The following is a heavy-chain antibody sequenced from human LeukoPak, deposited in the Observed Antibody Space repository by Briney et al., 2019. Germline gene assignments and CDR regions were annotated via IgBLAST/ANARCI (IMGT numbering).Heavy chain of an antibody. D-gene: IGHD3-16*01. V-gene: IGHV3-23*01. J-gene: IGHJ4*02. CDR3: AKRLDLGSRPGEEYFDY. CDR2: ISGSGGST. Sequence: GGSLRLSCAASGFTFSSYAMSWVRQAPGKGLEWVSAISGSGGSTYYADSVKGRFTISRDNSKNTLYLQMNSLRAEDTAVYYCAKRLDLGSRPGEEYFDYWGQGTLVTVSS. CDR1: GFTFSSYA.